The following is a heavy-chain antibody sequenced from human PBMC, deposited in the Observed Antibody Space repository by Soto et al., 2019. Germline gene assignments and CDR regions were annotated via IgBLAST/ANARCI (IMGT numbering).Heavy chain of an antibody. Sequence: GESLKISCKGSGYSFTSYWIAWVRQMPGKGLGWMGIIYPGDSDTTYSPSFQGQVTISADKSINTAYLQWSSLKASDTAMYYCARRDITNWYYFDYWGQGALVTVS. CDR2: IYPGDSDT. J-gene: IGHJ4*02. CDR1: GYSFTSYW. D-gene: IGHD1-1*01. V-gene: IGHV5-51*01. CDR3: ARRDITNWYYFDY.